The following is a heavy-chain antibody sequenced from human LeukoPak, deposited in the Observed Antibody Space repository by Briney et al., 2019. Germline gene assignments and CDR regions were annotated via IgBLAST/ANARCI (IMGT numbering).Heavy chain of an antibody. D-gene: IGHD3-22*01. CDR1: GFTFSSYA. CDR3: AKDGETYYYDSSGYFDY. CDR2: ISGSGGST. Sequence: PGGSLRLSCAASGFTFSSYAMSWVRQAPGKGLEWVSAISGSGGSTYYADSVKGRFTISRDNSKNTLYLQMNSLRAEDTAVYYRAKDGETYYYDSSGYFDYWGQGTLVTVSS. V-gene: IGHV3-23*01. J-gene: IGHJ4*02.